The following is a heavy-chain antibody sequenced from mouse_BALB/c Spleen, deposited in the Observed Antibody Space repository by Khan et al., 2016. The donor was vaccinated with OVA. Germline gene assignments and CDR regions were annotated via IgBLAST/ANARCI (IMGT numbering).Heavy chain of an antibody. CDR3: ARGDGYYVYFDY. CDR1: GYTFTYYV. CDR2: IYPGSDNA. D-gene: IGHD2-3*01. J-gene: IGHJ2*01. Sequence: QVQLQQSGPELVKPGASVKMSCKASGYTFTYYVITWVKQRTGQGLEWIGEIYPGSDNAYYNERFKGKATLTADKSSNTTHMQLSSLTSEDSAVDFCARGDGYYVYFDYWGQGTTRTVSS. V-gene: IGHV1-81*01.